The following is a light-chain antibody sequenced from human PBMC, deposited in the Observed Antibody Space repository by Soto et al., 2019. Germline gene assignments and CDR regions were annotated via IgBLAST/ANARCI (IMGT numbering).Light chain of an antibody. V-gene: IGLV2-14*01. Sequence: QSALTQPASVSGSPGQSITISCTGTSSDVGGYNYVSWYQQHPGKAPKLMIYEVSNRPSGVSNRFSGSKSGHTASLTISGLQAEDEADYYCSSYTRSSTLVFGTGTKSPS. CDR2: EVS. CDR1: SSDVGGYNY. J-gene: IGLJ1*01. CDR3: SSYTRSSTLV.